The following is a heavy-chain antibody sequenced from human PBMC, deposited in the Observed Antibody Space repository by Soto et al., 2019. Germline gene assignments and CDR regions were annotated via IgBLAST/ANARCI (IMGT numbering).Heavy chain of an antibody. V-gene: IGHV3-53*01. Sequence: GGSLRLSCAASGFTVSSNYMSWVRQAPGKGLEWVSVIYSGGSTYYADSVKGRFTISRDNSKNTLYLQMNSLRAEDTAVYYCARSYYDFWSGYYRGSYGMDVWGQGTTVTVSS. J-gene: IGHJ6*02. CDR2: IYSGGST. CDR3: ARSYYDFWSGYYRGSYGMDV. CDR1: GFTVSSNY. D-gene: IGHD3-3*01.